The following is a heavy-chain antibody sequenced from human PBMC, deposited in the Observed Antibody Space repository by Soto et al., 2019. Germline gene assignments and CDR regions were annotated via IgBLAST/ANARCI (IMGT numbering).Heavy chain of an antibody. V-gene: IGHV1-69*01. J-gene: IGHJ6*02. CDR3: ARELKEPGSYYYYGLDV. CDR2: IIPIIGTA. CDR1: GGTFSSYG. Sequence: QVQLVQSGAEVKKPGSSVKVSCKASGGTFSSYGVTWVRQAPGQGLEWMGGIIPIIGTAKYAQKFQGRVTSTADESTGTASMDLSSLRSEATAVYYCARELKEPGSYYYYGLDVWGQGTTVTVSS. D-gene: IGHD3-10*01.